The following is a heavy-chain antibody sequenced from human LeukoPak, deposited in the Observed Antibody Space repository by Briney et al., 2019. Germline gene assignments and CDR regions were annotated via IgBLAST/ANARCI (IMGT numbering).Heavy chain of an antibody. J-gene: IGHJ4*02. Sequence: GGSLRLSCTVSGFTVSSDSMSWVRQAPGKGLEWVSFIYSGGSTHYSDSVKGRFTISRDNSKNTLYLQTNSLRAEDTAVYYCAKDLGWIHFAYWGQGTLVTVSS. CDR3: AKDLGWIHFAY. CDR2: IYSGGST. D-gene: IGHD5-18*01. V-gene: IGHV3-53*01. CDR1: GFTVSSDS.